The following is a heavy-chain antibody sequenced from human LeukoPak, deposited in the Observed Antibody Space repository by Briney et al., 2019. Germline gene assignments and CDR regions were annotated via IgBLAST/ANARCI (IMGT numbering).Heavy chain of an antibody. CDR2: INHSGST. CDR1: GGSFSGYY. J-gene: IGHJ5*02. CDR3: VGNYCGGGCYPVIKPENWFDP. V-gene: IGHV4-34*01. D-gene: IGHD2-21*02. Sequence: SETLSLTCAVYGGSFSGYYWSWIRQPPGKGLEWIGEINHSGSTNYNPSLKSRVTISVDTSKNQFSLKLSSVTAADTAVYYCVGNYCGGGCYPVIKPENWFDPWGQGTLVTVSS.